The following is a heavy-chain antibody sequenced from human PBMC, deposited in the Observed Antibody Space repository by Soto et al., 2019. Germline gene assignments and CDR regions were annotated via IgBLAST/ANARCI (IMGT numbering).Heavy chain of an antibody. CDR2: IYYSGST. CDR1: GDSISSGGYS. CDR3: ARDRGL. J-gene: IGHJ4*02. D-gene: IGHD1-26*01. Sequence: QVQLQESGPGLVKPSQTLSLTCTVSGDSISSGGYSWTWIRQHPGKGLEWIGYIYYSGSTYYNPSLETRVTISLDTSKNQFSLKLNSVTAADTAVYYCARDRGLWGQGTLVTVSS. V-gene: IGHV4-31*03.